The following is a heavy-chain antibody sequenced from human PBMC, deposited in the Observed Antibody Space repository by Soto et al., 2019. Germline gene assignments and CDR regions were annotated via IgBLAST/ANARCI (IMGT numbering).Heavy chain of an antibody. CDR2: IYYSGST. D-gene: IGHD3-9*01. J-gene: IGHJ4*02. CDR1: GGSISSYY. V-gene: IGHV4-59*01. CDR3: ARGTVLTAYYPDY. Sequence: SETLSLTCIVSGGSISSYYWSWIRQPPGKGLEWIGYIYYSGSTNYNPSLKSRVTISVDTSKNQFSLKVRSVTAADTAVYYCARGTVLTAYYPDYRAQRTPVTVSS.